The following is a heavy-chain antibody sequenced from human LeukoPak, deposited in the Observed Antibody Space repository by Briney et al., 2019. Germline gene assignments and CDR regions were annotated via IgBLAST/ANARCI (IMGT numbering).Heavy chain of an antibody. J-gene: IGHJ4*02. D-gene: IGHD3-22*01. CDR2: IYSGCST. CDR1: GFTVSSNY. V-gene: IGHV3-53*01. Sequence: PGGSLRLSCAASGFTVSSNYMNWVRQAPGKGLEWVSVIYSGCSTYYADSVKGRFTISRDNSKNTLYLQMNSLRAEDTAVYYCARATYDSSGYSRMYYFDYWGQGTLVTVSS. CDR3: ARATYDSSGYSRMYYFDY.